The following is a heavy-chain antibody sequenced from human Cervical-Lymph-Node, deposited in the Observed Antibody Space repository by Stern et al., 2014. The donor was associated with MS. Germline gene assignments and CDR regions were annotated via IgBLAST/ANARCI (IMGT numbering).Heavy chain of an antibody. CDR2: IGTAGDT. Sequence: EVQLVQSGGGLVQPGGSLRLSCAASGFTFSSYDMHWVRHATGKGLEWVSAIGTAGDTYYPGSVKGRFTISRENAKNSLYLQMNSLRAGDTGVYYCARGGCSSTSCYPDYYYYIMDVWGQGTTVTVSS. D-gene: IGHD2-2*01. CDR3: ARGGCSSTSCYPDYYYYIMDV. V-gene: IGHV3-13*01. CDR1: GFTFSSYD. J-gene: IGHJ6*02.